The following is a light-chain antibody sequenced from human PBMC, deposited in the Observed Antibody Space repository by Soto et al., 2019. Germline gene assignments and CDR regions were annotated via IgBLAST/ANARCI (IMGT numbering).Light chain of an antibody. Sequence: QSALTQPDSVSGSPGQSITLSCSGTSSDIGSYNHVAWYQQFPGKSPKLMIYAVSDRPSGVSDRFSGSKSGITASLTISGLQTEDEADYYCISYTDRQSYLFGTGTKLTVL. CDR2: AVS. J-gene: IGLJ1*01. CDR1: SSDIGSYNH. V-gene: IGLV2-14*03. CDR3: ISYTDRQSYL.